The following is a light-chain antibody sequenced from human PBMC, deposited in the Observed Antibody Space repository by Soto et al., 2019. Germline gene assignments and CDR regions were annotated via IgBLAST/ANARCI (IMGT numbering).Light chain of an antibody. CDR2: KAS. V-gene: IGKV1-5*03. CDR1: ESISSG. CDR3: QQYNSYSIT. Sequence: DIQMTQSPSTLSGSVGDRVTITWLASESISSGLAWYQQKPGKAPNLLIYKASTLESGVPSRFSGSGSGTEFTLTISSLQPDDFATYYCQQYNSYSITFGQGTRLEIK. J-gene: IGKJ5*01.